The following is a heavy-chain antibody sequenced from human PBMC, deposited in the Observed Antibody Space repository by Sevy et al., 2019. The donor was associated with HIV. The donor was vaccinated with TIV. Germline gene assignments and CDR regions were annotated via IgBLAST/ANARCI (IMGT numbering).Heavy chain of an antibody. CDR3: AREGSSSWFDY. CDR2: ISYDGSNK. J-gene: IGHJ4*02. V-gene: IGHV3-30-3*01. CDR1: GFTFSSYA. D-gene: IGHD6-13*01. Sequence: GGSLRLSCAASGFTFSSYAMHWVRQAPGKGLEWVAVISYDGSNKYYADSVKGRFTISRDNSKNTLYLQMNGLRAEDTAVYYCAREGSSSWFDYWGQGTLVTVSS.